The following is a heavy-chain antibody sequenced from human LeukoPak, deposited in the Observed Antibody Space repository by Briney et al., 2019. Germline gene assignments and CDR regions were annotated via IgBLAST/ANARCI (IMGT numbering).Heavy chain of an antibody. Sequence: GGSLRLSCAASGFTFSSYGMHWVRQAPGKGLEWVAFIRSDGSNKYYADSVKGRFTISRDNSKNTLYLQMNSLRGEDTAVYYCASHYKTTESNSQPDYWGQGTLVTVSS. J-gene: IGHJ4*02. CDR2: IRSDGSNK. D-gene: IGHD4-11*01. V-gene: IGHV3-30*02. CDR1: GFTFSSYG. CDR3: ASHYKTTESNSQPDY.